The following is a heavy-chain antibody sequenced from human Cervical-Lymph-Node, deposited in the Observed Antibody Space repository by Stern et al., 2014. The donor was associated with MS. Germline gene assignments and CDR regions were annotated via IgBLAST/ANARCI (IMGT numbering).Heavy chain of an antibody. D-gene: IGHD3-3*01. J-gene: IGHJ5*02. CDR1: GFTFGDYA. CDR3: TTSIFGVVALGWFDP. Sequence: VESGGGLVKPGRSLRLSCTASGFTFGDYAMSWFRHAPGKGLEWVGFIRSKAYGGTTEYAASVKGRFTISRDDSKSIAYLQMNSLKTEDTAVYYCTTSIFGVVALGWFDPWGQGTLVTVSS. V-gene: IGHV3-49*05. CDR2: IRSKAYGGTT.